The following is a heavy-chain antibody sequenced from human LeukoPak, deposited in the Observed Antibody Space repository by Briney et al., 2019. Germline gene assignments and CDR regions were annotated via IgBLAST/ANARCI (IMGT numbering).Heavy chain of an antibody. CDR1: GYTFTGYY. Sequence: GASVKVSCKASGYTFTGYYMHWVRQAPGQGLEWMGWINPNSGGTNYAQKFQGRVTMTRDTSISAAYMELSRLTSDDTAVYYCARDMHWLSPSYWGQGTLVTVSS. J-gene: IGHJ4*02. D-gene: IGHD3-9*01. CDR2: INPNSGGT. V-gene: IGHV1-2*02. CDR3: ARDMHWLSPSY.